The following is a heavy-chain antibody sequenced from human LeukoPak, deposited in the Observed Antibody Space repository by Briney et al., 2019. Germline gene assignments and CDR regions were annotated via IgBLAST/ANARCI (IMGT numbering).Heavy chain of an antibody. CDR2: LSWDGGTK. CDR1: GFPFSSYW. J-gene: IGHJ4*02. V-gene: IGHV3-43*01. D-gene: IGHD6-19*01. Sequence: GGSLRLSCAASGFPFSSYWMSWVRQAPGKGLEWVSLLSWDGGTKSYADSVKGRFTVSRDINKSSLYLKMTSLRTDDTAFYYCGKGISRRGMAVAEDWGRGTLVTVSS. CDR3: GKGISRRGMAVAED.